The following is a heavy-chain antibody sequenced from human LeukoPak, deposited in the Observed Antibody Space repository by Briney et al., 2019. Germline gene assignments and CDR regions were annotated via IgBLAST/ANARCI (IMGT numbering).Heavy chain of an antibody. CDR1: GYTFTSSA. D-gene: IGHD3-3*01. CDR2: INAGNGNT. Sequence: ASVKVSCKASGYTFTSSAMHWVRQAPGQRLEWMGWINAGNGNTKYSQKFQGRVTITRDTSASTAYMELSSLRSEDTAVYYCARGSIFGVVIPYWFDPWGQGTLVTVSS. J-gene: IGHJ5*02. CDR3: ARGSIFGVVIPYWFDP. V-gene: IGHV1-3*01.